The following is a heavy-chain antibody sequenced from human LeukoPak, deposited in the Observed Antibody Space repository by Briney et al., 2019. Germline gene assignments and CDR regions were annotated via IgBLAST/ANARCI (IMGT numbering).Heavy chain of an antibody. CDR1: GGSISSYY. CDR2: IYHSGGT. J-gene: IGHJ5*02. D-gene: IGHD1/OR15-1a*01. CDR3: AREGTVGGTSWFDP. Sequence: SETLSLTCTVSGGSISSYYWSWIRQPPGKGLEWIGEIYHSGGTNYNPSLKSRVTISVDKSKNQFSLKLSPVTAADTAVYYCAREGTVGGTSWFDPWGQGTLVTVSS. V-gene: IGHV4-59*12.